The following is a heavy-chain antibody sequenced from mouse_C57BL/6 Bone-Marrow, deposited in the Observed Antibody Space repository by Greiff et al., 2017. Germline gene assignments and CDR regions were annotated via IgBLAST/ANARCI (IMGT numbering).Heavy chain of an antibody. Sequence: VKLLESGAELARPGASVKLSCKASGYTFTSYGISWVKQRTGQGLEWIGEIYPRSGNTYYNEKFKGKATLTADKSSSTAYMELRSLTSEDSAVYFCARINWVDFDYWGQGTTLTVSS. J-gene: IGHJ2*01. CDR1: GYTFTSYG. CDR2: IYPRSGNT. V-gene: IGHV1-81*01. D-gene: IGHD4-1*01. CDR3: ARINWVDFDY.